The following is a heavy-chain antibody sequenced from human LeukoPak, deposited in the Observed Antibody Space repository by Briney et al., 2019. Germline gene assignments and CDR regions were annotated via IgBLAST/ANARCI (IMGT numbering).Heavy chain of an antibody. D-gene: IGHD1-26*01. Sequence: SETLSLTCTVSGGSISSSGYYWGWIRQPPGKGLEWIASIYYSGSTYYNPSLKSRVTISVDTSKNPLSLKLSSLAAADTAVYYCARHEYSGSYYGLSWFDPWGQGTLVTVSS. V-gene: IGHV4-39*01. CDR2: IYYSGST. CDR1: GGSISSSGYY. J-gene: IGHJ5*02. CDR3: ARHEYSGSYYGLSWFDP.